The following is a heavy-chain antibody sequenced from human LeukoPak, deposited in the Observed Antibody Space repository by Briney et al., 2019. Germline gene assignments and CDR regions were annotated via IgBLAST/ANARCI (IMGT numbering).Heavy chain of an antibody. J-gene: IGHJ6*02. Sequence: GGSLRLSCAASEFTFSSYSMNWVRQAPGKGLEWVSYITNSGNSKSYADSVEGRFTISRDNSKNTLFLQMNSLRAEDTAVYYCAKNLYCGGGSCYPSALGMDVWGQGTTVTVSS. D-gene: IGHD2-15*01. CDR3: AKNLYCGGGSCYPSALGMDV. CDR1: EFTFSSYS. V-gene: IGHV3-48*01. CDR2: ITNSGNSK.